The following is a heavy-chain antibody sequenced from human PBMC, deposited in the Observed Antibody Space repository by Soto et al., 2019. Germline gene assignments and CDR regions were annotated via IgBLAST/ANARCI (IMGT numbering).Heavy chain of an antibody. CDR3: ARRYGGNFDY. CDR1: GASLISGEHY. D-gene: IGHD1-26*01. V-gene: IGHV4-61*08. Sequence: SEILSLTCSVSGASLISGEHYWSWIRQARGKGLEWIGHIYYTGITDYNPSLKSRVTISVDTSKNQFSLKLSSVTAADTAVYYCARRYGGNFDYWGQGTLVTVSS. CDR2: IYYTGIT. J-gene: IGHJ4*02.